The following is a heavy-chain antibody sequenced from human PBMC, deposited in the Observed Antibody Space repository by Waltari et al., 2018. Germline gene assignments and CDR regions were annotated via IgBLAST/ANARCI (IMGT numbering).Heavy chain of an antibody. CDR2: IYHSGST. CDR3: ARQLGAEYYFDY. V-gene: IGHV4-38-2*01. Sequence: QVQLQESGPGLVKPSETLSLTCAVSGYSISSGYYWGWIRQPPGKGLEWIGSIYHSGSTYYNPSLKSRVTISVDTSKNQFSRKLSSVTAADTAVYYCARQLGAEYYFDYWGQGTLVTVSS. CDR1: GYSISSGYY. D-gene: IGHD3-3*01. J-gene: IGHJ4*02.